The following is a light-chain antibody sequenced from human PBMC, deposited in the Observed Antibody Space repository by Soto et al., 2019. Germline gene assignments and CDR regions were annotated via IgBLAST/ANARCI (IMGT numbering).Light chain of an antibody. CDR2: DAS. CDR1: QSFSSF. CDR3: EQYDNSPTT. Sequence: EIVLTQSPATLSLSPGQRATLSCRASQSFSSFLAWYQQKPGQAPRLLIYDASNRATGIPARFSGSGSGTDFTLTISSLGPEDFAVYYCEQYDNSPTTFGQGTKVDIK. V-gene: IGKV3-11*01. J-gene: IGKJ1*01.